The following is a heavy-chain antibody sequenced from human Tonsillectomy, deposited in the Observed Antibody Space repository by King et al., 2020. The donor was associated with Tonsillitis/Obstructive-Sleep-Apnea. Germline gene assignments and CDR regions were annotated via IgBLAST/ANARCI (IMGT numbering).Heavy chain of an antibody. CDR2: ISGSSSTI. CDR3: AREEGYGGFPFGY. CDR1: GFTFSTYS. J-gene: IGHJ4*02. Sequence: VQLVESGGGLVQPGGSLRLSCAASGFTFSTYSMNWVRQAPGKGLEWVSYISGSSSTIYYADSVKGRFTISRDNAKNSLYLQMNSLRDEDTAVYYWAREEGYGGFPFGYWGQGTLVTVSS. D-gene: IGHD4-23*01. V-gene: IGHV3-48*02.